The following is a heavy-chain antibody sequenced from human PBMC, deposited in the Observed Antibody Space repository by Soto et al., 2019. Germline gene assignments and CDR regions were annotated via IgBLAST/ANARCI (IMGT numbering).Heavy chain of an antibody. J-gene: IGHJ4*02. V-gene: IGHV3-21*01. CDR1: GFTFSSYT. D-gene: IGHD1-26*01. CDR3: PRSSAGAGARFAY. CDR2: ISSGSTYI. Sequence: EVQLVESGGGLVKPGGSLRLSCAASGFTFSSYTMNWVRQAPGKGLEWVSSISSGSTYIYYAGSVKGRFTISRDNAKNDLELQMNSLRAEGTAVYWGPRSSAGAGARFAYGGQGTMVTVSS.